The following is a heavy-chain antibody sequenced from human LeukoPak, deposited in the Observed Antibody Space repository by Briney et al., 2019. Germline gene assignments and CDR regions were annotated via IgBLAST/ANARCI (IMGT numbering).Heavy chain of an antibody. Sequence: GGSLRLFCAASGFIFDDYGMSWVRQAPGKGLEWVSGINWNGGSTGYADSVKGRFTISRDNAKNSLYLQMNSLRAEDTAVYYCARVGYYDSGIYWFDPWGQGTLVTVSS. CDR2: INWNGGST. J-gene: IGHJ5*02. CDR1: GFIFDDYG. V-gene: IGHV3-20*04. CDR3: ARVGYYDSGIYWFDP. D-gene: IGHD3-22*01.